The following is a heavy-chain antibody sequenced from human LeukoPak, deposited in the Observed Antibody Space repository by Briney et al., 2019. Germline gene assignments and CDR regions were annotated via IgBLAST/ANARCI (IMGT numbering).Heavy chain of an antibody. D-gene: IGHD4-23*01. CDR2: IYYSGST. CDR1: GGSISSYY. CDR3: ASAVVTPKQFDY. Sequence: SETLSLTCTVSGGSISSYYWSWIRQPPGKGLEWIGYIYYSGSTNYNPSLKSRVTISVDTSKNQFSLKLSSVTAADTAVYYCASAVVTPKQFDYWGRGTLVTVSS. V-gene: IGHV4-59*08. J-gene: IGHJ4*02.